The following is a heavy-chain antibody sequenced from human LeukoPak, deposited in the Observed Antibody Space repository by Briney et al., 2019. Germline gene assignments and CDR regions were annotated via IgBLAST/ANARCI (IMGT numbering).Heavy chain of an antibody. CDR1: GGTFSSYA. D-gene: IGHD6-13*01. J-gene: IGHJ6*02. CDR2: IIPILGIA. V-gene: IGHV1-69*04. CDR3: ARDGLWYSSSPSGYYGMDV. Sequence: ASVKVSCKASGGTFSSYAISWVRQAPGQGLEWMGRIIPILGIANYAQKFQGRVTITADKSTSTAYMELSSLRSEDTAVYYCARDGLWYSSSPSGYYGMDVWDQGTTVTVSS.